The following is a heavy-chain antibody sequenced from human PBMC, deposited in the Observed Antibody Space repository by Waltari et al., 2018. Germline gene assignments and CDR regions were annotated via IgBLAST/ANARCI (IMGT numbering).Heavy chain of an antibody. CDR3: ARDDVDSSAFGGF. V-gene: IGHV1-18*01. CDR1: GYIFSNYG. J-gene: IGHJ4*02. CDR2: ISGYNGDA. D-gene: IGHD3-16*01. Sequence: PLVQSGPEVKKPGASVKVSCKGSGYIFSNYGVTWVRQAPGQGLEWMGWISGYNGDAKYEEKFEGRVTMTRDTSTSTAYMEIRGLRSDDTALYFCARDDVDSSAFGGFWGQGTQVTVSS.